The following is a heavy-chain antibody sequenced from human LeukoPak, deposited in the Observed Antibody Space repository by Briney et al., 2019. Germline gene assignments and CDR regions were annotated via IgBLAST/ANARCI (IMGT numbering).Heavy chain of an antibody. J-gene: IGHJ6*02. CDR2: INGDGSST. D-gene: IGHD3-10*01. CDR1: GFSFSSYW. CDR3: ARDGSGIYYYYYYTMDV. Sequence: GGSLRLSCAASGFSFSSYWMHWVRQAPGKGLVWVSRINGDGSSTRYADSVKGRFTISRDNAKNSLYLQMNSLRAEDTAVYYCARDGSGIYYYYYYTMDVWGQGTTVTVSS. V-gene: IGHV3-74*01.